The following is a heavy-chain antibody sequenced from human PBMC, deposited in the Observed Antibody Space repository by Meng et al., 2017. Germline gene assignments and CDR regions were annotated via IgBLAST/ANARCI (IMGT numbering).Heavy chain of an antibody. CDR2: ISGSGGST. CDR1: AFTLSSNA. V-gene: IGHV3-23*04. CDR3: AKDLTAAAGS. D-gene: IGHD6-13*01. Sequence: DVDGVGCGRGCGTPGVSVGLCWAALAFTLSSNAMSGVRQAPGKGLEWVTAISGSGGSTYYADSVKGRFTISRDNSKNTLYLQMNSLRAEDTAVYYCAKDLTAAAGSWGQGTLVTVSS. J-gene: IGHJ4*02.